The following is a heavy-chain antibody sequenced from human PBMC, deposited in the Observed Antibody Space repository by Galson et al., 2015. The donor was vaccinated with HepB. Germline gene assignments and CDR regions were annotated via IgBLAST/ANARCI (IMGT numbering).Heavy chain of an antibody. CDR2: ISAYNGDT. CDR1: GYKFTSYG. J-gene: IGHJ3*01. Sequence: SVKVSCKASGYKFTSYGISWVRQAPGQGLEWMAWISAYNGDTNYAQQFHGRVTMTTDTSTSTAYMELRGLRSDDPAVDYCARDGNGYYYVPFDLWGLGTMVTVSS. CDR3: ARDGNGYYYVPFDL. D-gene: IGHD3-22*01. V-gene: IGHV1-18*01.